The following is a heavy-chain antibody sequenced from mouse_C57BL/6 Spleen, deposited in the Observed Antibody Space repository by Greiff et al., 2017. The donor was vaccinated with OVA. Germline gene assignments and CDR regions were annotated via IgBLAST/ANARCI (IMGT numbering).Heavy chain of an antibody. CDR2: IRSKSNNYAT. Sequence: DVHLVESGGGLVQPKGSLKLSCAASGFSFNTYAMNWVRQAPGKGLEWVARIRSKSNNYATYYADSVKDRFTISRDDSESMLYLQMNNLKTEDTAMYYCVRQGYYRYFDVWGTGTTVTVSS. D-gene: IGHD2-2*01. J-gene: IGHJ1*03. V-gene: IGHV10-1*01. CDR3: VRQGYYRYFDV. CDR1: GFSFNTYA.